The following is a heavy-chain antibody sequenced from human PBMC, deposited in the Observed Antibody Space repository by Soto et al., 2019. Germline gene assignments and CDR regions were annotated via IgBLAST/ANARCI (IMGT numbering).Heavy chain of an antibody. CDR1: GYTFINFD. V-gene: IGHV1-8*02. Sequence: QVQLVQSGAEVKEPGASVRVSCKASGYTFINFDISWVRQAAGQGLEWLGWMNPGSGKTGYASKFKGRVAMTRDASTGTSHLERSSLTSDDTAVYYCARMASAGTLNWFDPWGQGTLVTVSS. D-gene: IGHD6-13*01. CDR3: ARMASAGTLNWFDP. CDR2: MNPGSGKT. J-gene: IGHJ5*02.